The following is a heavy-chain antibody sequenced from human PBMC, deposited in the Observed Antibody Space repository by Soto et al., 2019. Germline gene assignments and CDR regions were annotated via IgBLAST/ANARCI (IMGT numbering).Heavy chain of an antibody. CDR2: IYWDDDK. V-gene: IGHV2-5*02. CDR3: VHGTVGSYGHVYFGY. J-gene: IGHJ4*02. CDR1: GFSVSPNGAR. Sequence: SGPTLVNPTQTLTLSCSLSGFSVSPNGARLGWTRQPPGKALEWLALIYWDDDKKDNPSLKSRLTITKDTSENQVVLTLTDVDPADTATYYCVHGTVGSYGHVYFGYWGQGTLVTVSA. D-gene: IGHD5-18*01.